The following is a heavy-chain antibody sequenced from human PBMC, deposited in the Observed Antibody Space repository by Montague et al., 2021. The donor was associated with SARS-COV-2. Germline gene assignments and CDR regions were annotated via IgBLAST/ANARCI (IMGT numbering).Heavy chain of an antibody. CDR3: ARDKFYYNSASYAMDL. CDR1: GFTVTDTY. Sequence: SLRLSCAASGFTVTDTYMTWVRQPPGKGLEWVSVFYAGGDTYRADSVKGRFTISRDSSNLYLQMNNLRAEDTAVYYCARDKFYYNSASYAMDLWGQGTTVTVSS. J-gene: IGHJ6*02. CDR2: FYAGGDT. V-gene: IGHV3-53*01. D-gene: IGHD3-10*01.